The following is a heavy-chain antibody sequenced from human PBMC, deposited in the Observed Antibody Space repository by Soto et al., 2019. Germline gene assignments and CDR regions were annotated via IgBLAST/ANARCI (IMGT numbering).Heavy chain of an antibody. J-gene: IGHJ4*02. CDR1: GYSFTSYW. D-gene: IGHD1-26*01. V-gene: IGHV5-51*01. Sequence: GESLKISCKGSGYSFTSYWIGWVRQMPGKGLEWRGIIYPGDSDTRYSPSFQGQVTISAAKSISTAYLQWSSPKASDTAMYYCARPISGSPPLYDYWGQGTLVTVSS. CDR3: ARPISGSPPLYDY. CDR2: IYPGDSDT.